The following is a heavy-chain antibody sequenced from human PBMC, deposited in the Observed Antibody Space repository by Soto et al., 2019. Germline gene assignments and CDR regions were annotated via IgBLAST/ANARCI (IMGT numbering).Heavy chain of an antibody. CDR2: IDLDDDK. CDR1: VFSLTTNNMA. D-gene: IGHD3-3*01. Sequence: SGPTLVNPTQTLTLTCTFSVFSLTTNNMALSCIRQPPGKSVEWLALIDLDDDKFYNTSLNTILTISKDTWKNQVLLTMTDMDPVXXATYYCERMIFGRNVYYFDYWGRGTLVTVSS. V-gene: IGHV2-70*01. CDR3: ERMIFGRNVYYFDY. J-gene: IGHJ4*02.